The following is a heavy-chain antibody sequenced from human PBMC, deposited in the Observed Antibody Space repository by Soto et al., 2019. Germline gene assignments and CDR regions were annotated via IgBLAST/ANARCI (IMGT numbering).Heavy chain of an antibody. CDR1: GYTFIRYG. D-gene: IGHD3-3*01. CDR2: ISPYNDYT. Sequence: GSVKFSCKASGYTFIRYGIAWVRQAPGQGLEWLGWISPYNDYTTYTQKLQGRVTMTTDTSSKTVYMELRSLGSDDTAVYYCARDQGITTFGVYSMYYYGMDVWGQGTTVTVSS. V-gene: IGHV1-18*01. CDR3: ARDQGITTFGVYSMYYYGMDV. J-gene: IGHJ6*02.